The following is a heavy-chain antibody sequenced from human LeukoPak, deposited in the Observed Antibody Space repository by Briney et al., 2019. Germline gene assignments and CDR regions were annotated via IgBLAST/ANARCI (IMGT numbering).Heavy chain of an antibody. D-gene: IGHD3-22*01. J-gene: IGHJ4*02. CDR1: GYTFTSYY. CDR2: INPSGGST. Sequence: ASVKVSCKASGYTFTSYYMHWVRQAPGQGLEWMGIINPSGGSTSYAQKFQGRVTMTRDTSTSTVYMELSSLRSEDTAVYYCARDGNYYYDSSGYHGDDYWGQGTLVTVSS. CDR3: ARDGNYYYDSSGYHGDDY. V-gene: IGHV1-46*01.